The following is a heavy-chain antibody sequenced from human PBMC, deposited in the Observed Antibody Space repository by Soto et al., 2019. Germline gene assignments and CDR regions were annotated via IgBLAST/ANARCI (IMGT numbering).Heavy chain of an antibody. CDR3: TSLNYDSSGARFDY. Sequence: EVQLVESGGGLVQPGGSLKLSCAASGFTFSGSAMHWVRQASGKGLEWVGRIRSKANSYATAYAASVKGRFTISRDDSKNTAYLQMNSLKTEDTAVYYCTSLNYDSSGARFDYWGQGTLVTVSS. D-gene: IGHD3-22*01. CDR1: GFTFSGSA. V-gene: IGHV3-73*02. CDR2: IRSKANSYAT. J-gene: IGHJ4*02.